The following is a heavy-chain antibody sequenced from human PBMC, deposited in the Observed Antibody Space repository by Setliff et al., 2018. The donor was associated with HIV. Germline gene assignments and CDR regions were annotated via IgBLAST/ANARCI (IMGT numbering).Heavy chain of an antibody. V-gene: IGHV2-70*17. CDR1: GFSLSTSRMC. J-gene: IGHJ4*02. D-gene: IGHD6-19*01. Sequence: SGPTLVNPTQTLTLICTFSGFSLSTSRMCVSWIRQPPGKALEWLARIDWDDEKLYSTSLKTRLTISKDTSKNQVVLTMTNMDPVDTATYYCARTRGSSGDIEYWGQGILVTVSS. CDR2: IDWDDEK. CDR3: ARTRGSSGDIEY.